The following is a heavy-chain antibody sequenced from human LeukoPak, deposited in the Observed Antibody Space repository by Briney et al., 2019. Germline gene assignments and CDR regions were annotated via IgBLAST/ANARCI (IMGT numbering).Heavy chain of an antibody. J-gene: IGHJ4*02. CDR2: ISSDGNEK. CDR1: GFTFSDYY. CDR3: ARDKGREGDY. Sequence: GGSLRLSCAASGFTFSDYYMSWIRQAPGKGLEWVAVISSDGNEKYYTESVKGRSTISRDNSKNTLHLQMDSLRPEDTAFYYCARDKGREGDYWGQGTLVTVSS. D-gene: IGHD1-26*01. V-gene: IGHV3-30*03.